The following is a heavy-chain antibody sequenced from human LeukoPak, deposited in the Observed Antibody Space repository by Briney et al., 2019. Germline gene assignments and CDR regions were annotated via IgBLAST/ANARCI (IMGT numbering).Heavy chain of an antibody. Sequence: PSETLSLTCAVYGGSFSGYYWSWIRQPPGKGLEWIGEINHSGSTNYNPSLKSRVTISVDTSKNQFSLKLSSVTAADTAVYYCARDGGSYIWGQGTMVTVSS. CDR2: INHSGST. D-gene: IGHD2-15*01. CDR3: ARDGGSYI. CDR1: GGSFSGYY. J-gene: IGHJ3*02. V-gene: IGHV4-34*01.